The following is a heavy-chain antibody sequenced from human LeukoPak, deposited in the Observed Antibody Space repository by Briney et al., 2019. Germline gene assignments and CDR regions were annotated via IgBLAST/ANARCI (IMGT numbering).Heavy chain of an antibody. CDR3: ARRDSSAYYYAFGY. CDR2: IFYSGST. D-gene: IGHD3-22*01. J-gene: IGHJ4*02. Sequence: PSETLSLTCTVSGGSISSSNYYLGWIRQPPGKGLEWIGNIFYSGSTYYNPSLKSRVTISVDTSKNQFSLKLSSVTAADTAIYYCARRDSSAYYYAFGYWGQGTLVTVSS. CDR1: GGSISSSNYY. V-gene: IGHV4-39*01.